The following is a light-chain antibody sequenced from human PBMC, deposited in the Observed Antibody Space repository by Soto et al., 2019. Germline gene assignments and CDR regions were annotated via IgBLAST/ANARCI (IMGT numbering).Light chain of an antibody. Sequence: EIVLTQSPGTLSLSPGEGATLSCRASQSINSFLAWYQQRRGQAPRLLIHGASNRATGIPDRFSGSGSATDFTLTISRLEPEDSGMYYCQQYDKLPRTFGQGTKVDIK. CDR2: GAS. CDR1: QSINSF. V-gene: IGKV3-20*01. CDR3: QQYDKLPRT. J-gene: IGKJ1*01.